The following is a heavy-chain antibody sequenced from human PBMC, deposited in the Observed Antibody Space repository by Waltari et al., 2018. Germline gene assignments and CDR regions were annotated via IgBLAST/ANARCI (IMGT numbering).Heavy chain of an antibody. CDR2: INHSGRT. Sequence: QVQLQQWGAGLLKPSETLSLTCAVYGGSFSGYYWSWIRQPPGKGLEWIGEINHSGRTNYNPSLKSRVTRSVDTSKNQFSLKLSSVTAADTAVYYCARKVYYDYVWGSYRLYYFDYWGQGTLVTVSS. CDR3: ARKVYYDYVWGSYRLYYFDY. CDR1: GGSFSGYY. V-gene: IGHV4-34*01. D-gene: IGHD3-16*02. J-gene: IGHJ4*02.